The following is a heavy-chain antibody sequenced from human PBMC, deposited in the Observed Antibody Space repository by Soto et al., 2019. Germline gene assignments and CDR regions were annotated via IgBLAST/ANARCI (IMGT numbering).Heavy chain of an antibody. CDR2: IIPTFGTA. V-gene: IGHV1-69*06. J-gene: IGHJ5*02. D-gene: IGHD3-10*01. Sequence: QVQLVQSGAEVKKPGSSVKVSCKASGGTFSSYAISWVRQAPGQGLQWMGGIIPTFGTANYAQKFQGRVKITADKSTSTAYMELSSLRSEDTAVYYCGRAGVGITMVRGVQGGWFAPWGQGTLVTVSS. CDR1: GGTFSSYA. CDR3: GRAGVGITMVRGVQGGWFAP.